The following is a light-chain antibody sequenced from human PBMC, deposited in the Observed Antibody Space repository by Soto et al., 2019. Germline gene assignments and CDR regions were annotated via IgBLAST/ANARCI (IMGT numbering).Light chain of an antibody. CDR1: SSDIGGYNS. Sequence: QSVLTQSPSASGSPGQSVTISCTGTSSDIGGYNSVSWYQQHPGKAPTVMIYDVTKRPSGVPDRFSGSKSGNTASLTVSALQAEDEADYYCSSYTDRKNLVFGTGTKVTVL. CDR2: DVT. J-gene: IGLJ1*01. V-gene: IGLV2-8*01. CDR3: SSYTDRKNLV.